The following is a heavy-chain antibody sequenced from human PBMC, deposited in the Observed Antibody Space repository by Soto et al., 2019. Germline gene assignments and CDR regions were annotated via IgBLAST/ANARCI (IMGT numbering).Heavy chain of an antibody. CDR2: ISRSGDRT. CDR1: GFTFSSYN. CDR3: ARARWRSGQCYYFDH. Sequence: EVQLVESGEGLVQPGGSLRLSCAASGFTFSSYNIHWIRQAPGKGLEFVAAISRSGDRTYYADSVKGRFTITRDNSKNTVWLQMGSLRAEDMAVYDCARARWRSGQCYYFDHGGRGALVSVSS. V-gene: IGHV3-64*02. J-gene: IGHJ4*02. D-gene: IGHD3-3*01.